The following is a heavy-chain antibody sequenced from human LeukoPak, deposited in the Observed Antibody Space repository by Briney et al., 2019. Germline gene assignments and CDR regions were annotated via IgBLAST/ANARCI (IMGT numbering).Heavy chain of an antibody. CDR2: ISGSGGST. CDR3: ARLSPPRRGYSGYEPEGDDY. V-gene: IGHV3-23*01. D-gene: IGHD5-12*01. Sequence: PGGSLRLSCAASGFTFSSYAMSWVRQAPGKGLEWVSAISGSGGSTYYADSVKGRFTISRDNSKNTLYLQMNSLRAEDTAVYYCARLSPPRRGYSGYEPEGDDYWGQGTLVTVSS. CDR1: GFTFSSYA. J-gene: IGHJ4*02.